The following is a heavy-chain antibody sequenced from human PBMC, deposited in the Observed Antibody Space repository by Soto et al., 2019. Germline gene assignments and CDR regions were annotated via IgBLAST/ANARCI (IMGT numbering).Heavy chain of an antibody. CDR3: ARASYGLGFFDY. V-gene: IGHV4-4*02. CDR1: GDSLSTSYW. D-gene: IGHD3-16*01. Sequence: QVHLQESGPQLVKPSENLSLTCAVSGDSLSTSYWWTWVRQSPGKWLQWIGQVYHVGTTSYNPALMSRVIISVDKPKNQFSLKLTSMSAADTAVYFCARASYGLGFFDYWGQGSLVAVSS. CDR2: VYHVGTT. J-gene: IGHJ4*02.